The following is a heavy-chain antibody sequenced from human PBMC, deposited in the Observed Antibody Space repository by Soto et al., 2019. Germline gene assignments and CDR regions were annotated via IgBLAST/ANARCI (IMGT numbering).Heavy chain of an antibody. V-gene: IGHV3-48*03. J-gene: IGHJ4*02. CDR3: AGEKVGASYFDY. CDR2: ISYSGSPI. D-gene: IGHD1-26*01. CDR1: GFTFSSYE. Sequence: GGSLRLSCAASGFTFSSYELNWVRQVPGKGLEWVSYISYSGSPIYYADSVQGRFTISRDNAKNSLYLQMNSLRADDTAIYYRAGEKVGASYFDYWGQGTLVTVSS.